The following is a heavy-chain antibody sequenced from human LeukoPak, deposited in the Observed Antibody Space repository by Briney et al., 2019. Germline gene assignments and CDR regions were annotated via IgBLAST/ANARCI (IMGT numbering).Heavy chain of an antibody. J-gene: IGHJ4*02. CDR1: GFTFGDYA. V-gene: IGHV3-49*04. CDR3: TGDSPPIN. CDR2: IRSKTSGGTT. Sequence: GRSLRLSCTASGFTFGDYAVTWVRQAPGKGLEWVGFIRSKTSGGTTECAASVKGRFTISRDDSRNIAYLQMNSLKIEDTAVYFCTGDSPPINWGQGTLVTVSS.